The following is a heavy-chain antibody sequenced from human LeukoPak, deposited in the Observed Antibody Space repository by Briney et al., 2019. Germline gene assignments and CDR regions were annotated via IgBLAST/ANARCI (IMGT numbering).Heavy chain of an antibody. CDR3: ARAPDFWSGDGYCQH. D-gene: IGHD3-3*01. CDR1: AYTFTSYA. Sequence: GASVKVSCKASAYTFTSYAMHWVRQAPGQRLEWMGWINAGNGNTKYSQKFQDRVSITRDTSASTAYMELNSLRSEDTAVYYCARAPDFWSGDGYCQHWGQGTLVTVSS. J-gene: IGHJ1*01. V-gene: IGHV1-3*01. CDR2: INAGNGNT.